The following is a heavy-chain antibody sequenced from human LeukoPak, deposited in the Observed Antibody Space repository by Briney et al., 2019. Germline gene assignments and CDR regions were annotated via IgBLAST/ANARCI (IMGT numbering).Heavy chain of an antibody. CDR3: VKVAKYYYGSETYYFFEH. V-gene: IGHV3-21*01. Sequence: GGSLRLSCAASGFKFSSYSMKWVRQAPGKGLEWVSSISSSSSYIYYADSVKGRFTISRDNAKNSLDLQMNSLRVEDTGIYYCVKVAKYYYGSETYYFFEHWGQGTPVTASS. J-gene: IGHJ4*02. CDR2: ISSSSSYI. CDR1: GFKFSSYS. D-gene: IGHD3-10*01.